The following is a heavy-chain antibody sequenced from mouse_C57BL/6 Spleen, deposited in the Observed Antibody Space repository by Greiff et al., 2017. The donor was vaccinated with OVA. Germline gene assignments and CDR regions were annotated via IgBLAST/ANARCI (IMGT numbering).Heavy chain of an antibody. CDR3: ARGRGY. CDR1: GYTFTSYW. J-gene: IGHJ2*01. Sequence: QVQLQQPGAALVKPGASVKMSCKASGYTFTSYWITWVKQRPGQGLEWIGDIYPGSGSTNYNEKVKSKATLTVDTSSSTAYMQLSSRTSEDSAVYYCARGRGYWGQGTTLTVSS. CDR2: IYPGSGST. V-gene: IGHV1-55*01. D-gene: IGHD1-1*01.